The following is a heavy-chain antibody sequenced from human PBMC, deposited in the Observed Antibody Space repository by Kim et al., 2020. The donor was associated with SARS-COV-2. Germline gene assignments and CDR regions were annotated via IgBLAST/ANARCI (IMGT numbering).Heavy chain of an antibody. CDR1: GFTFSSYY. D-gene: IGHD3-16*01. J-gene: IGHJ6*01. V-gene: IGHV3-66*01. CDR2: IYRTGTT. Sequence: GGSLRLSCAASGFTFSSYYMSWVRQAPGKGLEWVSIIYRTGTTYYPDSVKDRFTISTENSKNTFYLQMNSLRAEDKAVNYCVRGQHGGDV. CDR3: VRGQHGGDV.